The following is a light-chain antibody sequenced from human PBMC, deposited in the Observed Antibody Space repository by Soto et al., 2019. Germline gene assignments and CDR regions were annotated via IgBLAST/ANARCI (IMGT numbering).Light chain of an antibody. CDR1: QSVDSSY. V-gene: IGKV3-20*01. CDR3: QQYGTSPPLYT. CDR2: GAS. Sequence: EIVLTQSPGTPSLSPGERATLSCRASQSVDSSYTAWYQQKPGQAPRLLIYGASNRATGIPDRFSGTGSGTDFTLTISRLEPEDFAVDYCQQYGTSPPLYTFGQGTKLEI. J-gene: IGKJ2*01.